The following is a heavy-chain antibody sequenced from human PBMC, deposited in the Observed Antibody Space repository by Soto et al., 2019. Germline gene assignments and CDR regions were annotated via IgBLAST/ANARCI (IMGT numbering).Heavy chain of an antibody. D-gene: IGHD1-26*01. CDR1: GGSFIGCY. V-gene: IGHV4-34*01. J-gene: IGHJ6*02. CDR2: INHSGST. Sequence: SETLSLTCAVYGGSFIGCYWSWFRQPPGKGLEWIGEINHSGSTNYNPSLKSRVTISVDTSKNQFSLKLSSVTAADTAVYYCAREGASRADGMDVWGQGTTVTVS. CDR3: AREGASRADGMDV.